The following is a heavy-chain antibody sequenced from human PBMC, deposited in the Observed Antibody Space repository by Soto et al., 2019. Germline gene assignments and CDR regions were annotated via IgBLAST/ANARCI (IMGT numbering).Heavy chain of an antibody. J-gene: IGHJ4*02. Sequence: EAQLLESGGDLVQPGGSLRLSCAASGFTFSSYAMSWVRQAPGKGLEWVSALSAGGTSAYYTVSVEGRFTISRDNSKNILYLQMNSLRADDTAIYYCARGTYGDYDFWGQGTLVTVSS. CDR3: ARGTYGDYDF. V-gene: IGHV3-23*01. CDR1: GFTFSSYA. D-gene: IGHD4-17*01. CDR2: LSAGGTSA.